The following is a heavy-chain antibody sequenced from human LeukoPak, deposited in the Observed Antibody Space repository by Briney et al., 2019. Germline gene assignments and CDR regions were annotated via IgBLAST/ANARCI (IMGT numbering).Heavy chain of an antibody. J-gene: IGHJ6*03. D-gene: IGHD5-18*01. CDR2: ISSNGGST. CDR1: GFTFSSYA. Sequence: GGSLLLSCAASGFTFSSYAMHWVRQAPGKGLEYVSAISSNGGSTYYATSVKGRFTISRDNSKNTLYLQMGSLRAKDMAVYYCARGAGVQLWAYYYYMDVWGKGTTVTISS. CDR3: ARGAGVQLWAYYYYMDV. V-gene: IGHV3-64*01.